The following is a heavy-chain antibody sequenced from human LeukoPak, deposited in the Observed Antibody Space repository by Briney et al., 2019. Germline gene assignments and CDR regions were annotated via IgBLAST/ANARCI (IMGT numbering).Heavy chain of an antibody. J-gene: IGHJ6*02. V-gene: IGHV1-69*04. D-gene: IGHD2-15*01. CDR2: IIVILGVT. CDR1: GGPFNSYA. CDR3: ARYIHPQGLIGYAMDV. Sequence: SVKVSCKASGGPFNSYAINWVRQAPGRGLEWMGRIIVILGVTNYAQRLQGRVTITADKSTTTAYMELSSLTSEDTAVYYCARYIHPQGLIGYAMDVWGQGTTVIVSS.